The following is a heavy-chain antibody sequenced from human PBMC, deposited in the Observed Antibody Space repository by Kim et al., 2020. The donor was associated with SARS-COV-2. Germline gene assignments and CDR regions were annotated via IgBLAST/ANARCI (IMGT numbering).Heavy chain of an antibody. J-gene: IGHJ3*02. CDR1: GFTFSSYD. V-gene: IGHV3-13*01. Sequence: GGSLRLSCAASGFTFSSYDMHWVRQATGKGLEWVSAIGTAGDTYYPGSVKGRFTISRENAKNSLYLQMNSLRAGDTAVYYCAAARSYDAFDIWGQGTMVTVSS. D-gene: IGHD3-10*01. CDR3: AAARSYDAFDI. CDR2: IGTAGDT.